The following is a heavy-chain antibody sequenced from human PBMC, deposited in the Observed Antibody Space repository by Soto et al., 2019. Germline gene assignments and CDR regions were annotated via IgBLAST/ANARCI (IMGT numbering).Heavy chain of an antibody. CDR3: ARLAARPNARFDY. CDR2: INHSGST. J-gene: IGHJ4*02. D-gene: IGHD6-6*01. CDR1: GGSFSGYY. V-gene: IGHV4-34*01. Sequence: QVQLQQWGAGLLKPSETLSLTCAVYGGSFSGYYWSWIRQPPGKGLEWIGEINHSGSTNYNPSLKSRVTISVDTSKNQFSLKLSSVTAADTAVYYCARLAARPNARFDYWGQGTLVTVSS.